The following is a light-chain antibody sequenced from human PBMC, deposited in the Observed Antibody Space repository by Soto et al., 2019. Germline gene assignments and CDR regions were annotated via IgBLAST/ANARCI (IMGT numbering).Light chain of an antibody. CDR1: QSVSSY. CDR2: DVS. V-gene: IGKV3-11*01. Sequence: EIVLTQSPATPSLSPGERATLSCRASQSVSSYLAWYQQKPGQAPRLLIYDVSNRATGIPARFSGSGSGTDFTLTISSLEPEDFAVYYCQQRSNWPPLTFGGGTKVEIK. J-gene: IGKJ4*01. CDR3: QQRSNWPPLT.